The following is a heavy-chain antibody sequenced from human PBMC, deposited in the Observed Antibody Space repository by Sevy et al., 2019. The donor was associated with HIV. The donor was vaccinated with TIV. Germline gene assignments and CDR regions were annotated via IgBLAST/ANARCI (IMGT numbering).Heavy chain of an antibody. V-gene: IGHV4-30-4*01. Sequence: TESLSLTCSVSGDSLSSADFYWSWVRQPPGKGMEWIGYFLYSDNFYYNPSLKSRLTISLDTSKNQFSLNLTSVTAADSAVYYSARSQNVDSAPFDYWGQGTPVIVSS. CDR2: FLYSDNF. CDR1: GDSLSSADFY. J-gene: IGHJ4*02. CDR3: ARSQNVDSAPFDY. D-gene: IGHD5-18*01.